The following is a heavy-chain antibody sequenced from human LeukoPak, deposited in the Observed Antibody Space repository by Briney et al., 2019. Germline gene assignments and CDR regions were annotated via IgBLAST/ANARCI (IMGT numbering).Heavy chain of an antibody. J-gene: IGHJ5*02. V-gene: IGHV4-34*01. CDR3: ARRVNNYYDSSGYYAVARRFDP. Sequence: SETLSLTCAVYGGSFSGYYWSWFRQPPGKGLVWIGEINHSGSTNYNPSLKSRVTMSVDTSKSQFSLKLSSVTAADTAVYYCARRVNNYYDSSGYYAVARRFDPWGQGTLVTVSS. CDR2: INHSGST. CDR1: GGSFSGYY. D-gene: IGHD3-22*01.